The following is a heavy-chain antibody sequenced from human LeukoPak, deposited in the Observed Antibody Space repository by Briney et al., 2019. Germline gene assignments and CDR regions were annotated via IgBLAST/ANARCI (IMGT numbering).Heavy chain of an antibody. CDR1: GFTFSSYG. J-gene: IGHJ4*02. CDR2: IWYDGSNK. Sequence: PGRSLRLSCAASGFTFSSYGMHWVRQAPGKGLEWVAVIWYDGSNKYYADSVKGRSTISRDNSKNTLYLQMNSLRAEDTAVYYCARDRDTAMVYFDYWGQGTLVTVSS. D-gene: IGHD5-18*01. V-gene: IGHV3-33*01. CDR3: ARDRDTAMVYFDY.